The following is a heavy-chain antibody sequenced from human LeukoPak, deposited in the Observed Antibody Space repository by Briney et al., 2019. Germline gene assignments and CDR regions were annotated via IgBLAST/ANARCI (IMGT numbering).Heavy chain of an antibody. CDR2: INPNNGGT. V-gene: IGHV1-2*02. CDR3: ARDKSVTAYADF. CDR1: GYTFTAYY. Sequence: ASVRVSCKASGYTFTAYYIHWVRQAPGQGLEWMGWINPNNGGTNYAQKFQGRVTVTRDTSISTADMDLSRLTSDDTAVYYCARDKSVTAYADFWGQGTLVTVSS. J-gene: IGHJ4*02. D-gene: IGHD2-21*02.